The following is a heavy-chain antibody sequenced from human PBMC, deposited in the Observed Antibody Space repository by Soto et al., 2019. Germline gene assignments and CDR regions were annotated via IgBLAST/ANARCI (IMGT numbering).Heavy chain of an antibody. J-gene: IGHJ6*02. V-gene: IGHV3-73*01. D-gene: IGHD1-26*01. CDR1: GFTFSGSA. Sequence: HPGGSLRLSCAASGFTFSGSAMHWVRQASGKGLEWVGRIRSKANSYATAYAASVKGRFTISRDDSKNTAYLQMNSLKTEDTAVYYCTTRTGGSYDYYYYYGMDVWGQGTTVTVSS. CDR2: IRSKANSYAT. CDR3: TTRTGGSYDYYYYYGMDV.